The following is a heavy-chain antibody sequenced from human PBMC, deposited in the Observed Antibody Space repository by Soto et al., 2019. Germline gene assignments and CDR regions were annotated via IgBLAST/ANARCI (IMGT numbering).Heavy chain of an antibody. CDR3: ARYDTAVGFDY. V-gene: IGHV1-69*13. Sequence: ASVKVSCKASGGTLSSYAISWVRQAPGQGLEWMGGIIPIFGTANYAQKFQGRVTITADESTSTAYMELSSLRSEDTAVYYCARYDTAVGFDYWGQGTLVTVSS. CDR2: IIPIFGTA. CDR1: GGTLSSYA. D-gene: IGHD5-18*01. J-gene: IGHJ4*02.